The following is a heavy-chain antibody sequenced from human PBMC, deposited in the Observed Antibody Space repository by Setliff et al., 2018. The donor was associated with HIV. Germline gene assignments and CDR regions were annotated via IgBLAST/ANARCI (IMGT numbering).Heavy chain of an antibody. CDR1: PFIFSHYW. CDR2: IKQDGSET. V-gene: IGHV3-7*03. CDR3: ARPLLRTNTVYGILGNWFDS. Sequence: GGSLRLSCAVSPFIFSHYWMTWVRQAPGKGLEWVANIKQDGSETYYVDSVKGRSTISRDNGKNLLYLQMNTLRAEDTAVYYCARPLLRTNTVYGILGNWFDSWGRGTLVTVSS. J-gene: IGHJ5*01. D-gene: IGHD2-8*01.